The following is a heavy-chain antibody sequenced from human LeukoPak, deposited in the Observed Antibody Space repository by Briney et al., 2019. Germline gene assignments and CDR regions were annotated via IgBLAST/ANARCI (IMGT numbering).Heavy chain of an antibody. D-gene: IGHD5-12*01. CDR1: GYSFTQYW. V-gene: IGHV5-51*01. CDR2: IYPSDSDT. CDR3: ARQRDSGYDFDY. Sequence: GESLKISCKGSGYSFTQYWIGWVRQMPGSGLEWMGIIYPSDSDTRYSPSFQGQVTISAAKSINTAYLQWSSLKASDTAMYYCARQRDSGYDFDYWGQGTLVTVSS. J-gene: IGHJ4*02.